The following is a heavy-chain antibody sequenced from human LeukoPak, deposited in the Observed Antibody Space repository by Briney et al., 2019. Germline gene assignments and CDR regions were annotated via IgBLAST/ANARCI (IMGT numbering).Heavy chain of an antibody. J-gene: IGHJ4*02. D-gene: IGHD5-24*01. CDR1: GGTFSSYA. CDR3: ARGRDGYSSGELDY. V-gene: IGHV1-69*05. Sequence: SVKVSCKASGGTFSSYAISWVRQAPGQGLEWMGRIIPIFGTANYAQKFQGRVTITTDESTSTAYMELSSLRSEDTAVYYCARGRDGYSSGELDYWGQGTLVTVSS. CDR2: IIPIFGTA.